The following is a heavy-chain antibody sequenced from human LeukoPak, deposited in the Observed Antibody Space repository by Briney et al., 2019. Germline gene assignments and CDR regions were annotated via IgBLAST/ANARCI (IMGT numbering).Heavy chain of an antibody. CDR2: IYYSGST. Sequence: PSETLSLTRTVSGGSISSYYWSWIRQPPGKGLEWIGYIYYSGSTNYNPSLKSRVTISVDTSKNQFSLKLSSVTAADTAVYYCARYGSGSYMRVYFDYWGQGTLVTVSS. CDR1: GGSISSYY. D-gene: IGHD3-10*01. V-gene: IGHV4-59*08. CDR3: ARYGSGSYMRVYFDY. J-gene: IGHJ4*02.